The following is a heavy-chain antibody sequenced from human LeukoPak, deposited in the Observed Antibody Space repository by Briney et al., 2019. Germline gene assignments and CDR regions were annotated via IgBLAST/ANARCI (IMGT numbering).Heavy chain of an antibody. V-gene: IGHV3-23*01. CDR1: GFTFGSFA. Sequence: GGSLRLSCEASGFTFGSFAMSWVRQAPGKGLEWLSGISASGYYIYYADSVRGRYTISSDNSKNTLYIEMNSLRAEDTAVYYCARDGSWGDYQFYFYMDVWGKGTTVTVSS. CDR3: ARDGSWGDYQFYFYMDV. D-gene: IGHD2-2*01. J-gene: IGHJ6*03. CDR2: ISASGYYI.